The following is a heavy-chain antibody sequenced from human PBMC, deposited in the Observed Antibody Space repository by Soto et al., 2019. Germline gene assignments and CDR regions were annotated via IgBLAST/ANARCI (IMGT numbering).Heavy chain of an antibody. J-gene: IGHJ4*02. CDR3: ARGRYGDY. CDR2: ISAHNDNT. V-gene: IGHV1-18*01. CDR1: GYTFTSYG. D-gene: IGHD1-1*01. Sequence: QVHLVQSGAEVRKPGASVKVSCKGSGYTFTSYGIAWVRQAPGQGLERMGWISAHNDNTNYAQKAQGRVTVTRDTSTSTAYMELRTLRSDDTAVYYCARGRYGDYWGQGALVTVSS.